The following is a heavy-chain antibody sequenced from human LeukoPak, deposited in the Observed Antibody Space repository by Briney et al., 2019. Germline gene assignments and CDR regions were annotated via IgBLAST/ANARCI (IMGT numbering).Heavy chain of an antibody. CDR3: ARVISAGLDY. CDR1: GFTFSDYY. V-gene: IGHV3-11*01. D-gene: IGHD6-19*01. J-gene: IGHJ4*02. CDR2: ISNSGSTI. Sequence: GGSLRLSCAASGFTFSDYYMSWIRQAPGKGLEWISYISNSGSTIYYADSVKGRFTISRDNAKNSLYLQINSLRTEDTAVYYCARVISAGLDYWGQGTLVTVSS.